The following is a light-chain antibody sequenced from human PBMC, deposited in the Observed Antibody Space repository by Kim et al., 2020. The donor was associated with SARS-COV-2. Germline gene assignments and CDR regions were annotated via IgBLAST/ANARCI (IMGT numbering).Light chain of an antibody. J-gene: IGLJ1*01. CDR3: QSYDSSLRYV. CDR2: GNS. Sequence: GQRVTISCTGSSSNIGAGYDVHWYQQLPGTAPKHLIYGNSNRPSGVPDRFSGSKSGTSASLAITGLQGDNEADYYCQSYDSSLRYVFGTGTKVTVL. CDR1: SSNIGAGYD. V-gene: IGLV1-40*01.